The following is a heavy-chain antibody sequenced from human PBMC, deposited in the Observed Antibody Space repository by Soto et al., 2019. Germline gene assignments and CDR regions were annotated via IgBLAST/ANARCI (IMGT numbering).Heavy chain of an antibody. CDR3: AKQEQLVDY. V-gene: IGHV3-30*18. J-gene: IGHJ4*02. Sequence: QVQLVESGGGVVQPGRSLRLSCATSGFTFSRYGMHWVRQTPGKGLEWVAVISYDGSNKYYADSVKGRFTISRDNSKNTLYLQMNSLRAEDTAVYYCAKQEQLVDYWGQGTLVTVSS. D-gene: IGHD6-6*01. CDR1: GFTFSRYG. CDR2: ISYDGSNK.